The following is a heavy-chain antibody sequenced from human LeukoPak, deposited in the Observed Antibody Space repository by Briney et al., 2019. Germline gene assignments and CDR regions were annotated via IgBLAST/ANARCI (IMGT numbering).Heavy chain of an antibody. Sequence: SETLSLTCTVSGGSISSYYWSWIRQPPGKGLEWMGYIYYSGSTNYNPSLKSRVTISVDTSKNQFSLKLSSVTAADTAVYYCARQRLGYGSGSYYGAFDYWGQGTLVTVSS. J-gene: IGHJ4*02. CDR1: GGSISSYY. D-gene: IGHD3-10*01. CDR3: ARQRLGYGSGSYYGAFDY. CDR2: IYYSGST. V-gene: IGHV4-59*08.